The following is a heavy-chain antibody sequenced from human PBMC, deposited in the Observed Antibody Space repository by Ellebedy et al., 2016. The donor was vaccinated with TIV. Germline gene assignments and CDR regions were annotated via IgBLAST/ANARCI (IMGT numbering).Heavy chain of an antibody. CDR3: GSALDYYYYGMDV. J-gene: IGHJ6*02. CDR1: GGSFSGYY. CDR2: IYYSGST. V-gene: IGHV4-59*06. Sequence: MPSETLSLTCAVYGGSFSGYYWSWIRQPPGKGLEWIGYIYYSGSTYYNPSLKSRVTISVDTSKNQFSLKLSSVTAADTAVYYCGSALDYYYYGMDVWGQGTTVTVSS. D-gene: IGHD1-1*01.